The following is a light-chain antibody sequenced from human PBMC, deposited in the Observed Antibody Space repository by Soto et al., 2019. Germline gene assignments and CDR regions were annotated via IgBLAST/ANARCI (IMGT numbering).Light chain of an antibody. V-gene: IGLV1-47*01. CDR2: GNN. CDR1: TSNIGTNY. CDR3: AVWDDSLSGVV. J-gene: IGLJ3*02. Sequence: QSVLTQPPSASGTPGQTVTISSSGGTSNIGTNYVSWYQHLPGTAPKLLIYGNNQRTSGVPDRFSGSKSGTSASLAISGLRSDDEADYYCAVWDDSLSGVVFGGGTKLTVL.